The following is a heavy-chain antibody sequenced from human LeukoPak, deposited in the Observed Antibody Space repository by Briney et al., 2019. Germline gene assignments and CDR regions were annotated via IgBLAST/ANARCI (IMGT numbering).Heavy chain of an antibody. J-gene: IGHJ4*02. CDR1: GFTFSGSA. V-gene: IGHV3-73*01. CDR3: TRQWSTAGAGPMDFDY. Sequence: GGSLRLSCAASGFTFSGSAKHWVRQAPGKGLEWVGHIGSKANNYATTYAASVKGRFTISRDDSKNTAYLQMNSLKTEDTALYHCTRQWSTAGAGPMDFDYWGQGTLVTVYS. CDR2: IGSKANNYAT. D-gene: IGHD6-13*01.